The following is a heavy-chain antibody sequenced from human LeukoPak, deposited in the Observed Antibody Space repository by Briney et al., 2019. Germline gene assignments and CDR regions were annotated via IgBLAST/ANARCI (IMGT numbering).Heavy chain of an antibody. CDR1: GFVFRTYA. J-gene: IGHJ5*02. V-gene: IGHV3-23*01. CDR2: ISGNGRST. Sequence: GGSLRLSCAASGFVFRTYAMAWVRQAPGKGPEWVSTISGNGRSTYYADSVKGRFTISRDNTKNTLVLQMNSLRAEDTAVYFCAKGYYDTGSYSWFDPWGQGTLVTVSS. CDR3: AKGYYDTGSYSWFDP. D-gene: IGHD3-10*01.